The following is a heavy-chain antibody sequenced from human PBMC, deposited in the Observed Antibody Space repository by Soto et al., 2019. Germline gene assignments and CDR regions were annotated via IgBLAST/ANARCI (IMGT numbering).Heavy chain of an antibody. V-gene: IGHV3-15*07. CDR3: STDVPQLAFGEHDF. Sequence: EVQLVESGGGLVKPGGSLRLSCAASGFTFTSAWMNWVRQAPGKGLEWVGRIKSKNDGGTSDYAEPVKGRFTISRDHSKATFYLQMTRLRIEETAIYFCSTDVPQLAFGEHDFWGQGTLVTFAS. CDR1: GFTFTSAW. D-gene: IGHD3-10*01. J-gene: IGHJ4*02. CDR2: IKSKNDGGTS.